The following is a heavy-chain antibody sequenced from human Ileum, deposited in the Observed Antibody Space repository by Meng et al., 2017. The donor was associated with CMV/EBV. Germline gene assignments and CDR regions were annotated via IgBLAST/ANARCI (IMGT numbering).Heavy chain of an antibody. J-gene: IGHJ4*02. CDR2: IHTGGNST. Sequence: GESLKISCAASGFMFRKYVMSWARQAPGKGLEWVSVIHTGGNSTYYADSVKGRFTMSRDISKNTLYLQMNSLRAEDTAVYYCHVGGSHINWGQGTLVTVSS. V-gene: IGHV3-23*03. CDR3: HVGGSHIN. CDR1: GFMFRKYV. D-gene: IGHD1-26*01.